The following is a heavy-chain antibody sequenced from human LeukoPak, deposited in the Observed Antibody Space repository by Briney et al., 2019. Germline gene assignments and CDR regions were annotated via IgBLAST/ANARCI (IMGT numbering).Heavy chain of an antibody. J-gene: IGHJ4*02. D-gene: IGHD3-10*01. CDR2: FDPEDGET. Sequence: ASVKVSCKVSGYTLTELSMHWVRQAPGKGLGWMGGFDPEDGETIYAQKFQGRVTMTEDTSTDTAYMELSSLRSEDTAVYYCHTGSYYRRYYFDYWGQGTLVTVSS. CDR1: GYTLTELS. V-gene: IGHV1-24*01. CDR3: HTGSYYRRYYFDY.